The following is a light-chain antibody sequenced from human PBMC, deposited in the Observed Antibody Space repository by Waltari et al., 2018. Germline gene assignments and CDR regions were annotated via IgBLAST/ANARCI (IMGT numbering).Light chain of an antibody. CDR3: SSVAGGSAVGV. Sequence: SALTQPASVSASPGQSVTISCPGTSSDVGQYDLVPWYQHHPGQAPKLIIFDVTQRPSGGSRRVSGSKTGSTACLTSSGLQVDDEGQYHCSSVAGGSAVGVFGGGTKLTVL. J-gene: IGLJ3*02. V-gene: IGLV2-23*02. CDR2: DVT. CDR1: SSDVGQYDL.